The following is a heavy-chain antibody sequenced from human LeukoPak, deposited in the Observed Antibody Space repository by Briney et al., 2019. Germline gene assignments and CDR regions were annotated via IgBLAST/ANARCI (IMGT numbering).Heavy chain of an antibody. CDR1: GFTFSSYG. Sequence: GGSLRLSCAASGFTFSSYGMHWVRQAPGKGLEWVAFIRYDGSNKYYADSVKGRFTISRDNSKNTLYLQMNSLRAEDTAVYYCAKDRPTVVTRRHYFDYWGQGILVTVSS. J-gene: IGHJ4*02. CDR3: AKDRPTVVTRRHYFDY. V-gene: IGHV3-30*02. CDR2: IRYDGSNK. D-gene: IGHD4-23*01.